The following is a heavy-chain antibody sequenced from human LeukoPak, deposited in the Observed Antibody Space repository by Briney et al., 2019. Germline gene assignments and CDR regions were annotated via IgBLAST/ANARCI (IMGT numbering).Heavy chain of an antibody. D-gene: IGHD2-2*01. CDR3: ASSTQISKYADY. CDR2: INSDGSTT. CDR1: GCTFSSYW. J-gene: IGHJ4*02. V-gene: IGHV3-74*01. Sequence: GGSLRLSCAASGCTFSSYWMHWVRQAPGKGLVWVSRINSDGSTTTYADCVRGRFTISRDNAKSTLYLQMNSLSAEDTAVYYCASSTQISKYADYWGQGALVTVSS.